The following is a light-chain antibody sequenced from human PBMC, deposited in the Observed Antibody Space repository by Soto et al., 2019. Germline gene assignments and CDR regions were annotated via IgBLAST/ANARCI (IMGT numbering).Light chain of an antibody. CDR2: GAS. CDR1: QSVSSN. V-gene: IGKV3-15*01. CDR3: LQYNNWPYT. Sequence: EIVMTQSPATLSVSPGERATLSCRASQSVSSNLAWYQQKPGQAPRLLIYGASTWATGIPARFSGSGSGTDFTITISSLQSEDFAIYYCLQYNNWPYTFGQGTKVEIK. J-gene: IGKJ2*01.